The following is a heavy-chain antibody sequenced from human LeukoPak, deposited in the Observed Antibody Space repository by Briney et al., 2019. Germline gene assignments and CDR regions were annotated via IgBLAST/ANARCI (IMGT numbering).Heavy chain of an antibody. CDR1: GYTFTSYG. V-gene: IGHV1-8*02. Sequence: ASVKVSCKASGYTFTSYGISWVRQATGQGLEWMGWMNPNSGNTGYAQKFQGRVTMTRDTSTSTAYMELSSLRSEDSAVYYCAREPLRTEHIDYWGQGTLVTVSS. CDR3: AREPLRTEHIDY. D-gene: IGHD1-14*01. J-gene: IGHJ4*02. CDR2: MNPNSGNT.